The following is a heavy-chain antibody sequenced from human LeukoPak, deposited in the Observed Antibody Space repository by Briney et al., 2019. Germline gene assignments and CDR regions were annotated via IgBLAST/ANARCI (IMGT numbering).Heavy chain of an antibody. Sequence: SETLSLTCIVSDDYMRSRSYYWGWIRRPPGMGLEWIGRVYHSGSTFINPALTGRVAICGDTSRNQLSLRLTSVTAADTATYYCAGLFLHRHTLTGYEGYYFDSWGQGTLVAVSS. V-gene: IGHV4-39*01. J-gene: IGHJ4*02. CDR2: VYHSGST. D-gene: IGHD3-9*01. CDR3: AGLFLHRHTLTGYEGYYFDS. CDR1: DDYMRSRSYY.